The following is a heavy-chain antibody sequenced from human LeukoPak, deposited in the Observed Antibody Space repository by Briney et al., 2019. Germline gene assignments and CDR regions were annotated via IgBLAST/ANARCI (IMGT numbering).Heavy chain of an antibody. D-gene: IGHD3-10*01. Sequence: GGSLRLSCTASGFTFSNYGMSWVRQAPGKGLEWVANIKQDGSEQYYVDSVKGRFTISRDNAKNSLSLQMNSLRAEDTAVYYCARPLMYYYGSETYFWFDPWGQGTLVTVSS. CDR3: ARPLMYYYGSETYFWFDP. V-gene: IGHV3-7*01. CDR2: IKQDGSEQ. CDR1: GFTFSNYG. J-gene: IGHJ5*02.